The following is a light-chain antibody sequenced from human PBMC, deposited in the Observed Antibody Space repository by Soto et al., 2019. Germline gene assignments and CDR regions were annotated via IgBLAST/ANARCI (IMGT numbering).Light chain of an antibody. CDR3: FSFTTDWTHV. Sequence: QSVLTQPASVSGSPGQSITISGTGSSSDIGAYNYVSWFQQYPGKAPKLIISEVSNRPSGVSNRFSGSKSGTAASLTISGLQTEEEADYFCFSFTTDWTHVFGTGTKVTVL. J-gene: IGLJ1*01. V-gene: IGLV2-14*01. CDR1: SSDIGAYNY. CDR2: EVS.